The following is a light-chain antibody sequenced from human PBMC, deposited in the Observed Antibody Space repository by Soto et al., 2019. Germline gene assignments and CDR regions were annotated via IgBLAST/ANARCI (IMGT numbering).Light chain of an antibody. J-gene: IGLJ3*02. CDR3: YSYRGSNAWV. Sequence: QSALTQPASVSGSPGQSITISCSGTSSDIGSYNHVAWYQQFPGTAPKLMIYEVSNRPSGASNRFSGAQSGNTASLTISGLQTEDEADYYCYSYRGSNAWVFCGGTKLTVL. V-gene: IGLV2-14*01. CDR1: SSDIGSYNH. CDR2: EVS.